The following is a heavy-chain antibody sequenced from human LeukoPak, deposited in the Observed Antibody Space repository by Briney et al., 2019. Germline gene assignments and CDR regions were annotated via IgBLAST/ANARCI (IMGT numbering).Heavy chain of an antibody. V-gene: IGHV3-30*18. CDR3: AKDLTGNYRAYFHY. CDR2: ISSDGSII. CDR1: GFTFSTYD. J-gene: IGHJ4*02. Sequence: GGSLRLSCAASGFTFSTYDMHWVRQTPGKGLEWVAVISSDGSIIYYADSVRGRFTVSRDNSKNTLYLQMNSLTAEDTAVYYCAKDLTGNYRAYFHYWGQGTLVTVSS. D-gene: IGHD1-7*01.